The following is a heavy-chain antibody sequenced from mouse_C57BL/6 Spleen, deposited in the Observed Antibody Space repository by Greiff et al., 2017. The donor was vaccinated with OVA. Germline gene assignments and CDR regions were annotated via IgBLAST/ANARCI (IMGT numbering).Heavy chain of an antibody. CDR2: INPNYGTT. CDR3: ARVTTVARYFDV. CDR1: GYSFTDYN. Sequence: EVQLQQSGPELVKPGASVKISCKASGYSFTDYNMNWVKQSNGQSLEWIGVINPNYGTTSYNQKFKGKATLTVDQSSSTAYMQLNSLTSEDSAVYYSARVTTVARYFDVWGTGTTVTVSS. J-gene: IGHJ1*03. V-gene: IGHV1-39*01. D-gene: IGHD1-1*01.